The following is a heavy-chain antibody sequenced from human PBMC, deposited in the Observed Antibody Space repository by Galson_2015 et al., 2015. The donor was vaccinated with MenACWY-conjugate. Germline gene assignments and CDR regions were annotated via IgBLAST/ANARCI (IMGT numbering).Heavy chain of an antibody. J-gene: IGHJ3*01. CDR3: AHSPYCSTTSCYAARAFDV. CDR2: IYWDDDK. CDR1: GFSLSTSRVG. V-gene: IGHV2-5*02. Sequence: PALVKPTQTLTLTCTFSGFSLSTSRVGVGWIRQPPGQALEWLSLIYWDDDKRYSPSLKSRLTIIKDTSKTLVVLSMTDMDPVDTATYYCAHSPYCSTTSCYAARAFDVWGQGTVVTVSS. D-gene: IGHD2-2*01.